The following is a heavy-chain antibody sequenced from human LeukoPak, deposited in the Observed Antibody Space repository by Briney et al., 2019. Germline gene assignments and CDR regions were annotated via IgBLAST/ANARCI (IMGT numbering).Heavy chain of an antibody. CDR2: MNIDGSEK. V-gene: IGHV3-7*01. CDR3: ARDREYGTDY. CDR1: GFTFSNYW. Sequence: GGSLRLSCAASGFTFSNYWMGWVRQAPGKRPEWVANMNIDGSEKYYADSVKGRFTISRDNSKNTLYLQMNSLRAEDTAVYYCARDREYGTDYWGQGTLVTVSS. D-gene: IGHD4-17*01. J-gene: IGHJ4*02.